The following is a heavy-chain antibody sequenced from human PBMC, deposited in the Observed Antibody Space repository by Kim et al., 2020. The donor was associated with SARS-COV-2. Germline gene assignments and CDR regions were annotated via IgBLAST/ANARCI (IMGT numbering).Heavy chain of an antibody. V-gene: IGHV3-23*01. Sequence: DSVKGRFTITRDNSKNTLFLQMNSLRAEDTAVYYCAKGSSFYYDSSGYYYWGQGTLVTVSS. CDR3: AKGSSFYYDSSGYYY. D-gene: IGHD3-22*01. J-gene: IGHJ4*02.